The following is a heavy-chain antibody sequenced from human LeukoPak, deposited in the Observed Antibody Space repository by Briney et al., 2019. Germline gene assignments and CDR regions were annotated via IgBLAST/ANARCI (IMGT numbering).Heavy chain of an antibody. Sequence: PSETLSLTCSVSVGAIISYYWSWIRQPAGKGPEWIGRIYPTGNTDYNPSLKTRVTMSTDLSKKQFSLRLRSVTAADTAVYYCARLKFYDSTGYSPGYYMDVWGKGTAVTASS. V-gene: IGHV4-4*07. D-gene: IGHD3-22*01. CDR1: VGAIISYY. CDR3: ARLKFYDSTGYSPGYYMDV. CDR2: IYPTGNT. J-gene: IGHJ6*03.